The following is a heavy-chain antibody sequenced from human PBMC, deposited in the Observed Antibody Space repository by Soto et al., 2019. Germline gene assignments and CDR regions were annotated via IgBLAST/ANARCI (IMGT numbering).Heavy chain of an antibody. Sequence: GESLKISCKTSGYSFTNYWIGWVRQMPGKGLEWMGIIYPDDSKTRYNPSFKGQVTISADKSISTAYLQWSSLTASDTAMYYCARQTGSWSHIDYWGQGTLVTVSS. V-gene: IGHV5-51*01. CDR2: IYPDDSKT. J-gene: IGHJ4*02. CDR3: ARQTGSWSHIDY. D-gene: IGHD6-13*01. CDR1: GYSFTNYW.